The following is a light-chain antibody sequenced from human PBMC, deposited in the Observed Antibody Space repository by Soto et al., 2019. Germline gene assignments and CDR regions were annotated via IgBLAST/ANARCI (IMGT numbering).Light chain of an antibody. V-gene: IGKV3-15*01. CDR1: QSVTSN. CDR3: QQYNNWPLT. CDR2: SAS. Sequence: EIVMTQSPATLSVSPGERATLSCRASQSVTSNLAWYHQKPGQAPRLLIYSASTRATGVPARFSGSGSGTEFTLTISSLQSEDFAVYYCQQYNNWPLTFGGGTQVEIK. J-gene: IGKJ4*01.